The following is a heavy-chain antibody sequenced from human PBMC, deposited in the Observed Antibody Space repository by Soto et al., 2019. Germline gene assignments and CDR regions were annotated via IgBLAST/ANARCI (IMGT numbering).Heavy chain of an antibody. Sequence: PGGSLRLSCAASGFTFSNYDMSWVRQAPGKGLEWVSVISGSGSSPYYADSVKGRFTIARDNSKNTLYPQMNSLRAEDTAVYYCTKEMRIYRSPFDYWGQGVLVTVSS. J-gene: IGHJ4*02. CDR3: TKEMRIYRSPFDY. D-gene: IGHD1-26*01. V-gene: IGHV3-23*01. CDR2: ISGSGSSP. CDR1: GFTFSNYD.